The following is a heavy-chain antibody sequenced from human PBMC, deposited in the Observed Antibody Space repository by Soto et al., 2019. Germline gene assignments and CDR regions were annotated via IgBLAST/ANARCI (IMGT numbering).Heavy chain of an antibody. CDR2: IKSKTDGGTT. V-gene: IGHV3-15*01. CDR3: TPQAASDAFDI. CDR1: GFTFSNAW. Sequence: GGSLRLSCAASGFTFSNAWMSWVRQAPGEGLEWVGRIKSKTDGGTTDYAAPVKGRFTISRDDSKNTLYLQMNSLKTEDTAVHYCTPQAASDAFDIWGQGTMVTVSS. D-gene: IGHD6-13*01. J-gene: IGHJ3*02.